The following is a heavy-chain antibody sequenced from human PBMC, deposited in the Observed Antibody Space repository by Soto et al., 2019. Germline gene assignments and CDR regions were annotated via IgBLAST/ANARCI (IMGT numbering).Heavy chain of an antibody. V-gene: IGHV1-69*13. CDR2: IIPISGTT. J-gene: IGHJ6*02. CDR1: GGTFSTHA. Sequence: SVKVSCKASGGTFSTHAFIWVRQAPGHGLEWMGGIIPISGTTYYTQKFQGRVTITADEPTSTAFMELSSLKSDDTAVFYCARGYCSGGNCYSGMDVWGQGTMVTVSS. D-gene: IGHD2-15*01. CDR3: ARGYCSGGNCYSGMDV.